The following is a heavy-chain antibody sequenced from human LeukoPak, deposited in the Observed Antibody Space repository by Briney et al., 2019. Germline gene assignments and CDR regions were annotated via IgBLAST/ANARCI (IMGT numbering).Heavy chain of an antibody. D-gene: IGHD2-15*01. J-gene: IGHJ4*02. CDR2: ISNGGNTM. CDR3: VRDKFCSGASCQGPPFAS. CDR1: GFTFGDYY. Sequence: GGSLRLSCAATGFTFGDYYMNWIRQAPGKGLEWVSFISNGGNTMYYADFVEGRFITSRDNDRNLVYLQLNNLRADDTAVYYCVRDKFCSGASCQGPPFASWGQGTLVTVSS. V-gene: IGHV3-11*01.